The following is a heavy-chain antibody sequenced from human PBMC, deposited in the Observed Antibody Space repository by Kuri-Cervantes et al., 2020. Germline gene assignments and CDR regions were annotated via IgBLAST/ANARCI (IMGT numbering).Heavy chain of an antibody. CDR3: ARVGYSSGNYYFDY. CDR1: GYSISSGYY. Sequence: ESLKISCAVSGYSISSGYYWGWIRQPPGKGLEWIGSIYHSASTYYNPSLKSRITISVDTSNNQFSLKLNSVTAADTAVYYCARVGYSSGNYYFDYWGQGTLVTVSS. J-gene: IGHJ4*02. D-gene: IGHD6-19*01. CDR2: IYHSAST. V-gene: IGHV4-38-2*01.